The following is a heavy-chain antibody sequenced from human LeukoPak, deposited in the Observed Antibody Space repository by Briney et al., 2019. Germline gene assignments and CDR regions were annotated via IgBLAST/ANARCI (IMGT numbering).Heavy chain of an antibody. Sequence: ASVKVSCKASGYTFTSYGISWVRQAPGQGLEWMGGIIPIFGTANYAQKFQGRVTITADESTSIAYMGLSSLRSEDTAVYYCARGGNFGSGYLYYFDYWGQGTLVTVSS. CDR3: ARGGNFGSGYLYYFDY. D-gene: IGHD3-22*01. CDR1: GYTFTSYG. V-gene: IGHV1-69*13. CDR2: IIPIFGTA. J-gene: IGHJ4*02.